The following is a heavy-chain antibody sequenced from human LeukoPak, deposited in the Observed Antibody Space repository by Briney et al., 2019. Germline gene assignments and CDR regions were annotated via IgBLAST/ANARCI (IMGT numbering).Heavy chain of an antibody. D-gene: IGHD6-19*01. J-gene: IGHJ4*02. CDR1: GGSISSYY. CDR3: ASWIKYSSGWYTPDY. Sequence: SETLSLTCTVSGGSISSYYWSWTRQPPGKGLEWIGYIYYSGSTNYNPSLKSRVTISVDTSKNQFSLKLSSVTAADTAVYYCASWIKYSSGWYTPDYWGQGTLVTVSS. CDR2: IYYSGST. V-gene: IGHV4-59*01.